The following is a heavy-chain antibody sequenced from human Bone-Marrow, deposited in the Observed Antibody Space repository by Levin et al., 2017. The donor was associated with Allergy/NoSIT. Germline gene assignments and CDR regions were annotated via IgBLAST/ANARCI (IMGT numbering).Heavy chain of an antibody. CDR3: ARARKNYCSGGTCSGVFDD. V-gene: IGHV1-69*13. CDR2: LIPTFGTG. J-gene: IGHJ4*02. D-gene: IGHD2-15*01. Sequence: SVKVSCKASGGTFSNNAISWVRQAPGQGLEWMGGLIPTFGTGDPAQRFRGRVTITADESTSTAYMGLSGLTSEDTAIYYCARARKNYCSGGTCSGVFDDWGQGTLVTVSS. CDR1: GGTFSNNA.